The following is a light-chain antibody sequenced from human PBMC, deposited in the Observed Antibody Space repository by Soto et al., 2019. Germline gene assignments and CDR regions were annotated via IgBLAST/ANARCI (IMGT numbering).Light chain of an antibody. CDR1: QTISSW. Sequence: DIQMTQSPSTLSGSVGDRVTITCRASQTISSWLAWYQQKPGKAPKLLIYKASTLKSGVPSRFSGSGSGTKFTLTISSLQPDDFANYYCQHYNSYSEAFGQGTKVELK. CDR3: QHYNSYSEA. CDR2: KAS. J-gene: IGKJ1*01. V-gene: IGKV1-5*03.